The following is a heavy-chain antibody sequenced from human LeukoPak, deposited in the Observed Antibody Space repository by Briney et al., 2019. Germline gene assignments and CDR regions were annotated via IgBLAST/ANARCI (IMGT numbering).Heavy chain of an antibody. V-gene: IGHV4-31*03. CDR2: IYYSGST. Sequence: SETLSLTCTVSGGSISSGGYYWSWIRQHPGKGLEWIGYIYYSGSTYYNPSLKSRVTISVDTSKNQFSLKLSSVTAADTAVYYCARDRYYDFWSGYDAFDIWGQGTMVTVSP. D-gene: IGHD3-3*01. CDR1: GGSISSGGYY. CDR3: ARDRYYDFWSGYDAFDI. J-gene: IGHJ3*02.